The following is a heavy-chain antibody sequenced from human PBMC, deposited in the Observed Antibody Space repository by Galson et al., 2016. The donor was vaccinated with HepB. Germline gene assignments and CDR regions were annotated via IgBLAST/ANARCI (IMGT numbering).Heavy chain of an antibody. CDR3: VREMSTGEIDDGFDI. Sequence: SLRLSCAASGFPFGSYGMHWVRQAPGKGLEWVAIIWYDGSNENYADSVKGRFSISRDNSKKTLSLQTNSLRAEDTAVYYCVREMSTGEIDDGFDIWGQGTMVTVSS. J-gene: IGHJ3*02. CDR2: IWYDGSNE. D-gene: IGHD5/OR15-5a*01. V-gene: IGHV3-33*01. CDR1: GFPFGSYG.